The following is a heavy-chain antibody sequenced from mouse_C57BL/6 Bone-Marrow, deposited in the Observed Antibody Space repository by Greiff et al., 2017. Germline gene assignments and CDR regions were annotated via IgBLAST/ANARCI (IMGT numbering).Heavy chain of an antibody. Sequence: QVQLQQSGPELVKPGASVKISCKASGYTFTDYYINWVKQRPGQGLEWIGWIFPGSGSTYYNEKFKGKATLTVDKSSSTSCSLLSSRTSEDSAVYFCARWGVRRGYYFDYWGQGTTLTVSS. CDR3: ARWGVRRGYYFDY. CDR1: GYTFTDYY. CDR2: IFPGSGST. D-gene: IGHD2-14*01. V-gene: IGHV1-75*01. J-gene: IGHJ2*01.